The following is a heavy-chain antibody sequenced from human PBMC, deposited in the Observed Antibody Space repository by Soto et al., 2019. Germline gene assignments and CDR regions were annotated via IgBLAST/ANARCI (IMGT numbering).Heavy chain of an antibody. CDR1: GYTFTSYG. CDR2: ISAYNGNT. D-gene: IGHD4-4*01. J-gene: IGHJ4*02. Sequence: QVQLVQSGAEVKKPGASVKVSCKASGYTFTSYGISWVRQAPGQGLEWMGWISAYNGNTYYAQKLQGRVTMTTDTSTSTAYMELRSLRSDDTAVYYCARDSDDYSNPYYFDYWGQGTLVTVSS. CDR3: ARDSDDYSNPYYFDY. V-gene: IGHV1-18*01.